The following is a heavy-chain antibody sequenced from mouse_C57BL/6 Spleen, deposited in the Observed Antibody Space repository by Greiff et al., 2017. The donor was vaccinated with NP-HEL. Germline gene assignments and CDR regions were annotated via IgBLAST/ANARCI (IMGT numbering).Heavy chain of an antibody. Sequence: EVKVVESGGGLVKPGGSLKLSCAASGFTFSSYAMSWVRQTPEKRLEWVATISDGGSYTYYPDNVKGRFTISRDNAKNNLYLQMSHLKSEDTAMYYCARDPVYYGSSSWFAYWGQGTLVTVSA. CDR1: GFTFSSYA. V-gene: IGHV5-4*01. D-gene: IGHD1-1*01. J-gene: IGHJ3*01. CDR3: ARDPVYYGSSSWFAY. CDR2: ISDGGSYT.